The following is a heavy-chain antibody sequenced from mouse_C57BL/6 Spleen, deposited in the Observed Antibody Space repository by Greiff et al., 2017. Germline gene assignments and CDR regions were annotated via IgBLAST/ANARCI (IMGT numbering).Heavy chain of an antibody. CDR3: TSNSGVLLWFAY. J-gene: IGHJ3*01. CDR1: GYTFTDYE. CDR2: IDPETGGT. Sequence: VQLQQSGAELVRPGASVTLSCKASGYTFTDYEMHWVKQTPVHGLEWIGAIDPETGGTAYNQKFKGKAILTADKSSSTAYMELRSLTSEDSAVYYCTSNSGVLLWFAYWGQGTLVTVSA. V-gene: IGHV1-15*01. D-gene: IGHD1-1*01.